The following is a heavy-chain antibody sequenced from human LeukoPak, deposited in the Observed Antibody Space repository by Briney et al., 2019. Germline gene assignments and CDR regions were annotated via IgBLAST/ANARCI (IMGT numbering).Heavy chain of an antibody. Sequence: GASVKVSCKASGYTFTSYGISWVRQAPGQGLEWMGWISAYNGNTNYAQKLQGRVTMPTDTSTSTAYMELRSLGSDDTAVYYCARDAPGRNYGDYRELDYWGQGTLVTVSS. V-gene: IGHV1-18*01. CDR2: ISAYNGNT. CDR3: ARDAPGRNYGDYRELDY. CDR1: GYTFTSYG. D-gene: IGHD4-17*01. J-gene: IGHJ4*02.